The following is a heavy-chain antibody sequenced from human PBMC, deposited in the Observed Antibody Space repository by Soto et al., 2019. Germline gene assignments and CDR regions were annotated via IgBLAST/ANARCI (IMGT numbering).Heavy chain of an antibody. V-gene: IGHV3-48*03. D-gene: IGHD1-26*01. Sequence: PGGSLRLSCAASGFTFSSYEMNWVRQAPGKGLEWVSYISSSGSTIYYADSVKGRFTISRDNAKNSLYLQMNSLRAEDTAVYYCARWGATGYFDYWGQGTLVTVSS. CDR2: ISSSGSTI. CDR1: GFTFSSYE. J-gene: IGHJ4*02. CDR3: ARWGATGYFDY.